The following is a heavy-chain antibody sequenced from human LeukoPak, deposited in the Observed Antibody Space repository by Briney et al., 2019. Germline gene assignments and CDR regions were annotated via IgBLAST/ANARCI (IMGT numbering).Heavy chain of an antibody. CDR1: GGSVSSGDYY. V-gene: IGHV4-31*03. D-gene: IGHD4-17*01. CDR3: ARDYGNNWFDP. J-gene: IGHJ5*02. CDR2: IYYSGDT. Sequence: SETLSLTCTVSGGSVSSGDYYWSWIRQHPGTGLEWIGYIYYSGDTYYNPSLRSRVSISLDTSKNQFSLKLSSVTAADTAMYYCARDYGNNWFDPWGQGTLVTVSA.